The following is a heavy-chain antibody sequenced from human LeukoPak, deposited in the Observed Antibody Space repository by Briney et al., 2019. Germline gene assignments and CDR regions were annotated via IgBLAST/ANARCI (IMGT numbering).Heavy chain of an antibody. CDR1: GFTFSSYL. D-gene: IGHD6-25*01. CDR3: AKRIAAAGLNFDY. Sequence: PGGSLRLSCAASGFTFSSYLMSWVRQAPGKGLEWVSTISGSGGSTYYADSVKGRFTISRDNSKNTLYLQMNSLRAEDTAVYYCAKRIAAAGLNFDYWGQGTLVTVSS. V-gene: IGHV3-23*01. CDR2: ISGSGGST. J-gene: IGHJ4*02.